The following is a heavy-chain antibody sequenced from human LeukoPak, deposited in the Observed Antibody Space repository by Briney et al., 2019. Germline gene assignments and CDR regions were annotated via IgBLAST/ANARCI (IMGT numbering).Heavy chain of an antibody. CDR1: GYNFTNHW. J-gene: IGHJ5*02. V-gene: IGHV5-51*01. Sequence: GESLKISCKASGYNFTNHWVAWVRQRPGEGLEWMGIIWPDDSDTRHSPSFQGLATISVDKSIGTAHLQWRSLKASDTALYFCARHSDVPLDLWGQGTLVIVSS. CDR3: ARHSDVPLDL. D-gene: IGHD6-6*01. CDR2: IWPDDSDT.